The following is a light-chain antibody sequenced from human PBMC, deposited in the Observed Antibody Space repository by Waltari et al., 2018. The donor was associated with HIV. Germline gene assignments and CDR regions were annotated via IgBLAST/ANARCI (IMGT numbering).Light chain of an antibody. Sequence: DIQLTQSPSSLSASVGDRVTISCRASQTISTYLNWYQQKPGKAPKLLISGASSLQSGVPSRFSGGGFDTDFSLTISKLQPDDFATYYCQQSFSTLLTFGGGTKVEIK. CDR2: GAS. CDR1: QTISTY. V-gene: IGKV1-39*01. CDR3: QQSFSTLLT. J-gene: IGKJ4*01.